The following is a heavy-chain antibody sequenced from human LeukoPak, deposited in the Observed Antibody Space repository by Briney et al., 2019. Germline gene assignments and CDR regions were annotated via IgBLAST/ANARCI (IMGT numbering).Heavy chain of an antibody. D-gene: IGHD6-13*01. CDR1: GFTFSDYY. Sequence: GGSLRLSCAVSGFTFSDYYMRWIRQAPGKGLEWVSYISSGGSTISHADSVKGRFTISRDNAENSLYLQMNSLRAEDTAVYYCARSAAAGRCFYYWGQGTLVTVSS. CDR2: ISSGGSTI. J-gene: IGHJ4*02. V-gene: IGHV3-11*01. CDR3: ARSAAAGRCFYY.